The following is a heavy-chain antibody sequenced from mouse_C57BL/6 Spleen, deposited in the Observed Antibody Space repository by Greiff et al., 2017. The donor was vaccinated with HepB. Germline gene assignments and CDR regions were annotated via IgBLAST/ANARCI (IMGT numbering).Heavy chain of an antibody. V-gene: IGHV1-80*01. D-gene: IGHD2-5*01. CDR1: GYAFSSYW. CDR2: IYPGDGDT. Sequence: QVHVKQSGAELVKPGASVKISCKASGYAFSSYWMNWVKQRPGKGLEWIGQIYPGDGDTNYNGKFKGKATLTADKSSSTAYMQLSSLTSEDSAVYFCAREGSNYVRFAYWGQGTLVTVSA. J-gene: IGHJ3*01. CDR3: AREGSNYVRFAY.